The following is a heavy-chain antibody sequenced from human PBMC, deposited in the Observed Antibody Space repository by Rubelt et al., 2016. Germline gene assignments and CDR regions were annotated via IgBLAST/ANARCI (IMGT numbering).Heavy chain of an antibody. D-gene: IGHD4-17*01. CDR3: ARGRDGDRMGC. Sequence: QVQLQESGPGLVKPSETLSLTCIVSGGSISSSSYYWGWIRQPPGKGLEWIGSINYSGSTYYNPSLKSRVTISVDTSKNQCALRLSAVTAADTAVYYCARGRDGDRMGCWGQGTLVTVSS. CDR1: GGSISSSSYY. CDR2: INYSGST. J-gene: IGHJ4*02. V-gene: IGHV4-39*07.